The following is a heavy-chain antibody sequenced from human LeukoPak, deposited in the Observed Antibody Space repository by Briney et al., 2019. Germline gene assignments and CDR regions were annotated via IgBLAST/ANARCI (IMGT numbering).Heavy chain of an antibody. D-gene: IGHD1-14*01. J-gene: IGHJ5*02. Sequence: GSLRLSCAASGFTFMTYSMNWVRQAPGKGLEWVSSISGSSNDIHYADSVKGRFTISRDNTKNSLYLQMNSLRAEDTAVYYCARGTLFDPWGQGTLVTVSS. CDR1: GFTFMTYS. CDR3: ARGTLFDP. CDR2: ISGSSNDI. V-gene: IGHV3-21*01.